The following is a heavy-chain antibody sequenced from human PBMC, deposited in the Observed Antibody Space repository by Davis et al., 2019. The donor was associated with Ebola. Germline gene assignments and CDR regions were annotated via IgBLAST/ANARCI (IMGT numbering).Heavy chain of an antibody. D-gene: IGHD3-10*01. Sequence: PSETLSLTCAVYGGSFSGYYWSWIRQPPGKGLEWIGEINHSGSTNYNPSLKSRVTISVDTSKNQFSLKLSSVTAADTAVYYCARVKFGEPLSGMDVWGQGTTVTVSS. CDR3: ARVKFGEPLSGMDV. J-gene: IGHJ6*02. CDR1: GGSFSGYY. CDR2: INHSGST. V-gene: IGHV4-34*01.